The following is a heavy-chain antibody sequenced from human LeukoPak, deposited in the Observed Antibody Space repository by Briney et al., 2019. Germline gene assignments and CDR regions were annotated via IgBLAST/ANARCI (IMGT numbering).Heavy chain of an antibody. CDR1: GGTFSSYA. Sequence: ASVKVSCKASGGTFSSYAISWVRQAPGQGLEWMGGIIPIFGTANYAQKFQGRVTITTDESTSTAYMELSSLRSEDTAVYYCARLSYCSGGRCYESDYWGQGTLVTVSS. CDR3: ARLSYCSGGRCYESDY. V-gene: IGHV1-69*05. J-gene: IGHJ4*02. D-gene: IGHD2-15*01. CDR2: IIPIFGTA.